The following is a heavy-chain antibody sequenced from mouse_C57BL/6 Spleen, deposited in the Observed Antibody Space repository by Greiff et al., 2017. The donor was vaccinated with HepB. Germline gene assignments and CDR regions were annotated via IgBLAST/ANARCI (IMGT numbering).Heavy chain of an antibody. V-gene: IGHV7-3*01. Sequence: EVKVEESGGGLVQPGGSLSLSCAASGFTFTDYYMSWVRQPPGKALEWLGFIRNKANGYTTEYSASVKGRFTISRDNSQSILYLQMNALRAEDSATYYCASPSYYGSSLYAMDYWGQGASVTVSS. CDR3: ASPSYYGSSLYAMDY. CDR2: IRNKANGYTT. J-gene: IGHJ4*01. D-gene: IGHD1-1*01. CDR1: GFTFTDYY.